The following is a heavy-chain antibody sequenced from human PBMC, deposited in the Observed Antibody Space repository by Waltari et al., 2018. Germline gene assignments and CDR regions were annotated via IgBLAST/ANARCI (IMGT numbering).Heavy chain of an antibody. V-gene: IGHV3-7*01. Sequence: EVQLVESGGGLVQPGGSLRLSCGASGFNFSRYWMSWVRQTPGKGLEWVANINYDGSQKYYADSVKGRFTISRDNAKNSLYLQMNSLRVEDTAVYYCAKSRGFEYWGQGTLITVSS. D-gene: IGHD2-2*01. CDR3: AKSRGFEY. J-gene: IGHJ4*02. CDR1: GFNFSRYW. CDR2: INYDGSQK.